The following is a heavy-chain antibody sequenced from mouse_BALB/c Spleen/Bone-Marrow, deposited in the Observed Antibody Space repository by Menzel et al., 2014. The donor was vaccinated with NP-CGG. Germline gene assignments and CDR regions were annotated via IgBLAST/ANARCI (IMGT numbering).Heavy chain of an antibody. Sequence: LKESGSELVRPGASVKLSCKASGYTFTSYWMHWVKQRHGQGLEWIGNIYPGSGSTNYDEKFKSKGTLTVDTSSSTAYMHLSSLTSEYSAVYYCTSWDYWGQGTTLTVSS. CDR2: IYPGSGST. J-gene: IGHJ2*01. V-gene: IGHV1S22*01. CDR1: GYTFTSYW. CDR3: TSWDY.